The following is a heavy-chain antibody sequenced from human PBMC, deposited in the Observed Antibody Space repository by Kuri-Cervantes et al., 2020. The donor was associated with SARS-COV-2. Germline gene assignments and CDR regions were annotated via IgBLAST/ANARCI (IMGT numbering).Heavy chain of an antibody. J-gene: IGHJ5*02. Sequence: SVKVSCKASGGTFSSYAISWVRQAPEQGLEWMGGIIPIFGTANYAQKFQGRVTITADESTSTAYMELSSLRSEDTAVYYCASSTVTTRRFDPWGQGTLVTVSS. CDR3: ASSTVTTRRFDP. D-gene: IGHD4-17*01. V-gene: IGHV1-69*13. CDR2: IIPIFGTA. CDR1: GGTFSSYA.